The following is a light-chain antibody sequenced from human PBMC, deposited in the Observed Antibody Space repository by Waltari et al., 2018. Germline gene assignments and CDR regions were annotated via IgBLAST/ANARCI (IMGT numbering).Light chain of an antibody. CDR3: CSYAGIWV. CDR1: GSDVGDFNS. Sequence: QSALTQPRSVSGSPGQSVTISCAGTGSDVGDFNSVSWYQQHPGKAPKLVIFDVSKRPSGVPVRFSGPKSGTSASLTVSGLQAEDEADYYCCSYAGIWVFGGGTKLTVL. J-gene: IGLJ3*02. CDR2: DVS. V-gene: IGLV2-11*01.